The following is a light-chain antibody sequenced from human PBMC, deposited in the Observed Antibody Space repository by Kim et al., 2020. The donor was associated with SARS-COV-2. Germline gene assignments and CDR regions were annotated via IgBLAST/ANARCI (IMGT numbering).Light chain of an antibody. CDR1: NIGSKS. Sequence: APGKTARINCGGNNIGSKSVHWYQPKPGQAPVLVIYYDSDRPSGIPERFSGSNSGNTATLTISRVEAGDEADYYCQVWDSSSDHPVFGGGTQLTVL. CDR2: YDS. J-gene: IGLJ3*02. V-gene: IGLV3-21*04. CDR3: QVWDSSSDHPV.